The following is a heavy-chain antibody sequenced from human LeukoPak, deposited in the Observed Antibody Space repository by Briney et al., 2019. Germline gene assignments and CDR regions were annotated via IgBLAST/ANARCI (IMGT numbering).Heavy chain of an antibody. D-gene: IGHD3-10*01. J-gene: IGHJ4*02. CDR3: ARTARPYGSGSQRAPIDY. CDR1: GGSISSYY. CDR2: IYYSGST. Sequence: MPSETLSLTCTVSGGSISSYYWSWIRQPPGKGLEWIGYIYYSGSTNYNPSLKSRVTISVDTSKSQFSLKLSSVTAADTAVYYCARTARPYGSGSQRAPIDYWGQGTLVTVSS. V-gene: IGHV4-59*08.